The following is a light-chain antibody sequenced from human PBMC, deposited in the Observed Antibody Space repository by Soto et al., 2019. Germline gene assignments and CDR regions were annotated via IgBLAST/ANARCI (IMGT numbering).Light chain of an antibody. Sequence: SVLTQPASVSGSPGQSITISCTGTSSDVGGYNYVSWYQQHPGKAPKLMIYEVSNRPSGVSIRFSGSKSGNTASLTISGLQAEDEADYYCSSYTSSSTLVFGTGTKVTVL. CDR3: SSYTSSSTLV. V-gene: IGLV2-14*01. J-gene: IGLJ1*01. CDR2: EVS. CDR1: SSDVGGYNY.